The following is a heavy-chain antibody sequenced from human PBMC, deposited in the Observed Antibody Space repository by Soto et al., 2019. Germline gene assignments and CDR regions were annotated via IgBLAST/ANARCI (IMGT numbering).Heavy chain of an antibody. Sequence: QVQLVQSGAEVKKPGASVKVSCKASGYTFTSYGISWVRQAPGQGLEWMGWISAYNGNTNYAQKLQGRVTMTTDTSTSTGYMELRSLSSDDTAVYYCARDEYCSGGSCYSSSYYGMDVWGQGTTVTVSS. D-gene: IGHD2-15*01. V-gene: IGHV1-18*04. J-gene: IGHJ6*02. CDR1: GYTFTSYG. CDR3: ARDEYCSGGSCYSSSYYGMDV. CDR2: ISAYNGNT.